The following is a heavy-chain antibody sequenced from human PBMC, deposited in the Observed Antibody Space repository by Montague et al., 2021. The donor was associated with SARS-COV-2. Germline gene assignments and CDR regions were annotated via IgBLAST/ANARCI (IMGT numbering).Heavy chain of an antibody. CDR1: GGSFSGYY. D-gene: IGHD3-22*01. Sequence: SETLSLTCTVHGGSFSGYYWSWIRQPPGKGLEWIGEIHHSGSTNYNPSLKRRVTISVDTSKNQFSLELSSVTVADTAVYHCARTSYRDSSGYYSHDYWGQGILVTVSS. J-gene: IGHJ4*02. V-gene: IGHV4-34*01. CDR2: IHHSGST. CDR3: ARTSYRDSSGYYSHDY.